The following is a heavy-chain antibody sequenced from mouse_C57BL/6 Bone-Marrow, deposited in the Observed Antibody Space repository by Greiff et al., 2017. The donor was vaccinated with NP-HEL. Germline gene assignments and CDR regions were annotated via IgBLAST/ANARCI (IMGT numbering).Heavy chain of an antibody. Sequence: VNLVESGPGLVAPSQSLSITCTVSGFSLTSYGVDWVRQSPGKGLEWLGVIWGVGSTNYNSALKSRLSISKDNSKSQVFLKMNSLQTDDTAMYYCAIYYGYDGAWFAYWGQGTLVTVSA. CDR3: AIYYGYDGAWFAY. J-gene: IGHJ3*01. CDR2: IWGVGST. D-gene: IGHD2-2*01. CDR1: GFSLTSYG. V-gene: IGHV2-6*01.